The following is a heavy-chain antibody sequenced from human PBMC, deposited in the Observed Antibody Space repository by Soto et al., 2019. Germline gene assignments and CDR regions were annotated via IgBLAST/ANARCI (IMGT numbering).Heavy chain of an antibody. V-gene: IGHV3-23*01. CDR1: GFTFSSYA. CDR3: AKDQRRYYYDSSGYYVYYFDY. Sequence: GGSLRLSCAASGFTFSSYAMSWVRQAPGKGLEWVSAISGSGGSTYYADSVKGRFTISRDNSKNTLYLQMNSLRAEDTAVYYCAKDQRRYYYDSSGYYVYYFDYWGQGTLVTVSS. CDR2: ISGSGGST. J-gene: IGHJ4*02. D-gene: IGHD3-22*01.